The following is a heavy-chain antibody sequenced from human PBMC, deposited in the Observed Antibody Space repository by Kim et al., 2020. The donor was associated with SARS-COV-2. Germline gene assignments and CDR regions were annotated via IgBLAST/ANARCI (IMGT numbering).Heavy chain of an antibody. J-gene: IGHJ4*02. D-gene: IGHD2-15*01. Sequence: YSPSFQGQVTISADKSISTAYLQWSSLKASDTAMYYCARGPLGGSRYFDYWGQGTLVTVSS. V-gene: IGHV5-51*01. CDR3: ARGPLGGSRYFDY.